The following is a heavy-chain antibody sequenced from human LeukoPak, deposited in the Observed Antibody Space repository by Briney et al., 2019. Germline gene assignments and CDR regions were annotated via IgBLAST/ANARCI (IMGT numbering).Heavy chain of an antibody. Sequence: SGGSLRLSCAASELTLSSNYMSWIRQAPGRGLEWVSFIYSGGSTYYADSVRGRFTISRDNSKNTLYLQMNSLRAEDTAVYYCAKVPGYYYDSSGYYYFDYLGQGTLVTVSS. CDR1: ELTLSSNY. V-gene: IGHV3-53*05. CDR2: IYSGGST. CDR3: AKVPGYYYDSSGYYYFDY. D-gene: IGHD3-22*01. J-gene: IGHJ4*02.